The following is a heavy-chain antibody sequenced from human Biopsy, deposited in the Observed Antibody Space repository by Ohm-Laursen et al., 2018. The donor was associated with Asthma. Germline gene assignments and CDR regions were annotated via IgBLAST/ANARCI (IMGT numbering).Heavy chain of an antibody. V-gene: IGHV1-69*01. Sequence: GSSVKVSCNAPGGTFSNFAISWVRQAPGQGLEWLGGITTVFGTTNYAQKFQGRVTITADESTSTAYMEVTSLRSEDTAIYYCARCQVGYSSGWSLLLKKIYYSGMDVWGQGTAVTVSS. CDR2: ITTVFGTT. CDR3: ARCQVGYSSGWSLLLKKIYYSGMDV. J-gene: IGHJ6*02. D-gene: IGHD6-19*01. CDR1: GGTFSNFA.